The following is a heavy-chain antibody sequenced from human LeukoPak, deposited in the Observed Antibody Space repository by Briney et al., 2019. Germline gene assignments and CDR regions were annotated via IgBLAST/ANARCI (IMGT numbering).Heavy chain of an antibody. V-gene: IGHV4-39*01. CDR3: ARLGYCSSTSCYEVDY. J-gene: IGHJ4*02. D-gene: IGHD2-2*01. CDR2: IYYSGST. Sequence: SETLSLTCTVSGGSISRSSYYWGWIRQPPGRGLEWIGNIYYSGSTYYNPSLKSRVTISVDTSKNQFSLKLSSVTAADTAVYYCARLGYCSSTSCYEVDYWGQGTLVTVSS. CDR1: GGSISRSSYY.